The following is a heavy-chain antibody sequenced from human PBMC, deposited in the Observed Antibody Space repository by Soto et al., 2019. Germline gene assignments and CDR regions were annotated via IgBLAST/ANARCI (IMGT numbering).Heavy chain of an antibody. CDR1: GFTLSSYW. D-gene: IGHD7-27*01. CDR3: AIIRLGY. Sequence: DVQLVESGGGLVQPGGSLRLSCAASGFTLSSYWMYWVRQAPGKGLVWVSRINGDGSSTEYADSVKGRFTISRDNAKNTVYLQMNSLRAEDTAVYFCAIIRLGYWGQGTLVTVSS. CDR2: INGDGSST. V-gene: IGHV3-74*03. J-gene: IGHJ4*02.